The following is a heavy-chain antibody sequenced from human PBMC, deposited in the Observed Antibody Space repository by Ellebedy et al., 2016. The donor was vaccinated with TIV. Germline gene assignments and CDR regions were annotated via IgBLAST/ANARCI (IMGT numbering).Heavy chain of an antibody. Sequence: PGGSLRLSCAASGFTFSSYGMHWVRQAPGKGLEWVAVISYDGSNKYYADSVKGRFTISRDNSKNTLYLQMNSLRAEDTAVYYCARGVGIAVAGTGSVFDYWGQGTLVTVSS. D-gene: IGHD6-19*01. CDR3: ARGVGIAVAGTGSVFDY. V-gene: IGHV3-30*03. CDR2: ISYDGSNK. J-gene: IGHJ4*02. CDR1: GFTFSSYG.